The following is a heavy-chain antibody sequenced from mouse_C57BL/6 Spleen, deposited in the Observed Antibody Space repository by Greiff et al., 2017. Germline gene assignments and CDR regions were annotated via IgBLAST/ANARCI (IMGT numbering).Heavy chain of an antibody. CDR2: IYPGNSYT. CDR3: ARSYYDNSDWHFDV. D-gene: IGHD1-1*01. Sequence: VQLQQSGTVLARPGASVKMSCKTSGYTFTSYWMHWVKQRPGQGLEWIGAIYPGNSYTSYNQKVKGKATLTAVTAASTAYMELSSLTYEDSAVYYCARSYYDNSDWHFDVWGTGTTVTVSS. J-gene: IGHJ1*03. CDR1: GYTFTSYW. V-gene: IGHV1-5*01.